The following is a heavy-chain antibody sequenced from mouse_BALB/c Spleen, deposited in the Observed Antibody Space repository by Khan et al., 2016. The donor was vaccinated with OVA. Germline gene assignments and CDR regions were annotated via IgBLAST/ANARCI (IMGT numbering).Heavy chain of an antibody. CDR1: GFTFSSYT. CDR3: ARQTLGYYFDY. CDR2: ITHGDSST. V-gene: IGHV5-12-2*01. Sequence: EVELVESGGGLVQPGGSLKLSCATSGFTFSSYTMSWVRQTPEKRLEWVAYITHGDSSTYNPANFKGRSTISRDNATNTPYLQLSSLKSEDTAMYYCARQTLGYYFDYWGQGTTLTVSS. D-gene: IGHD3-1*01. J-gene: IGHJ2*01.